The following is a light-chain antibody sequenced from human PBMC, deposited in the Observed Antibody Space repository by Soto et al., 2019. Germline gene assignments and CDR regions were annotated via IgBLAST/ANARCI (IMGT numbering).Light chain of an antibody. V-gene: IGKV1-5*01. CDR3: QQYINYPWT. CDR2: TAS. Sequence: DIQMTQSPSTLSASVGDRVTITCRASQSINIWLAWYQQKAGKAPKLLIYTASTLQGGVPSRFSGSGSGTDFTLTISSLQPDDFAIYYCQQYINYPWTFGQGTKV. CDR1: QSINIW. J-gene: IGKJ1*01.